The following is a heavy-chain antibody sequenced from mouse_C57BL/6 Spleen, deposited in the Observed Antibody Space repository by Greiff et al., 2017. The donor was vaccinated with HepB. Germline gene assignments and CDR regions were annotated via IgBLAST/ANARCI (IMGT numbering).Heavy chain of an antibody. Sequence: EVKLVESGGGLVKPGGSLKLSCAASGFTFSDYGMHWVRQAPEKGLEWVAYISSGSSTIYYADTVKGRFTISRDNAKNTLVLQMTSLRSEDAAMYYCARSSETAYWAMDYWGQGTSVTVSS. J-gene: IGHJ4*01. D-gene: IGHD3-2*01. CDR2: ISSGSSTI. CDR1: GFTFSDYG. V-gene: IGHV5-17*01. CDR3: ARSSETAYWAMDY.